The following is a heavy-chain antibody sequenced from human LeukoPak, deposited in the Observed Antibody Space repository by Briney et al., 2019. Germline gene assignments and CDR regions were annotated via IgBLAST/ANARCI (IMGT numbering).Heavy chain of an antibody. J-gene: IGHJ3*02. V-gene: IGHV3-30-3*01. D-gene: IGHD3-22*01. Sequence: GGSLRLSCAASGFTFSSYAMHWVRQAPGKGLEWVAVISYDGSNKYYADPVKGRFTISRDNSKNTLYLQMNSLRAEDTAVYYCARDRDSSGYLDAFDIWGQGTMVTVSS. CDR1: GFTFSSYA. CDR2: ISYDGSNK. CDR3: ARDRDSSGYLDAFDI.